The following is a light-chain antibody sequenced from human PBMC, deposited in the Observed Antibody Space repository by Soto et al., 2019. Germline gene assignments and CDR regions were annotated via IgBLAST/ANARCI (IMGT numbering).Light chain of an antibody. V-gene: IGKV3-15*01. CDR1: QTVSSN. CDR3: QQYHNWPPQYT. Sequence: EIVLTQSPATLSLSPGERATLSCRASQTVSSNLAWYQQKPGQAPRLLIHGASTRATGVPARFSGGGSGTGFTLTISSLQSEDFAVYYYQQYHNWPPQYTFGQGTKLQIK. J-gene: IGKJ2*01. CDR2: GAS.